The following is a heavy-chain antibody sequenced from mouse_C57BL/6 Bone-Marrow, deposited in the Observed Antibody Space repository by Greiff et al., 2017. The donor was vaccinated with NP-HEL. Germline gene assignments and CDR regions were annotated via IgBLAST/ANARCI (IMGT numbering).Heavy chain of an antibody. Sequence: VQLQQSVAELVRPGASVKLSCTASGFNIKNTYMYWVKQRPEQGLEWIGRIDPANGNTKYAPKFQGKATITADTSTNTVYLQLSSLTSEDTAIYSCAKERNYLRAIDYWGQGTSVTVSS. CDR3: AKERNYLRAIDY. J-gene: IGHJ4*01. CDR2: IDPANGNT. V-gene: IGHV14-3*01. D-gene: IGHD2-1*01. CDR1: GFNIKNTY.